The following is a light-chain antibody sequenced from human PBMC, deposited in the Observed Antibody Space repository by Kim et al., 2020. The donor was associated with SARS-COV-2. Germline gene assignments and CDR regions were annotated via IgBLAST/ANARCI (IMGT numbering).Light chain of an antibody. J-gene: IGLJ1*01. CDR2: DVS. Sequence: GHSDTISCTGTSSDVGGYDYVSWYLQHPGKAPKLMIYDVSKRPSGVPDRFSGSKSGNTASLTISGLQAEDEADYYCCSYAGSYTGVFGTGTKVTVL. V-gene: IGLV2-11*01. CDR1: SSDVGGYDY. CDR3: CSYAGSYTGV.